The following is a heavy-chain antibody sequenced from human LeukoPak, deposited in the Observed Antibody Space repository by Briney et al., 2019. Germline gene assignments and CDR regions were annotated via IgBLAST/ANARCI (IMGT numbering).Heavy chain of an antibody. CDR1: GGTFSSYA. CDR2: IIPIFGTA. CDR3: ARDPTSGYSSGGDY. Sequence: LVKVSCKASGGTFSSYAITWVRQAPGQGLEWMGGIIPIFGTANYAQKFQGRVTITTDESTSTAYMELSSLRSEDTAVYYCARDPTSGYSSGGDYWGQGTLVTVSS. J-gene: IGHJ4*02. D-gene: IGHD6-19*01. V-gene: IGHV1-69*05.